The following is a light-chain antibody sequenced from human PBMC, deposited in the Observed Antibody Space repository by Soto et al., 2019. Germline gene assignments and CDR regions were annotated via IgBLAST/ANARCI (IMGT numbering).Light chain of an antibody. CDR2: GAS. CDR1: QGISNY. Sequence: DIQMTQSPSSLSASVGDRVTITCRASQGISNYIAWYQQKPGKVPKLLIYGASTLQSGVPSRFSGSGSGTDFTLTISSLQPEDVATDSYQHYNSAFPTFGQGTKVEIK. J-gene: IGKJ1*01. CDR3: QHYNSAFPT. V-gene: IGKV1-27*01.